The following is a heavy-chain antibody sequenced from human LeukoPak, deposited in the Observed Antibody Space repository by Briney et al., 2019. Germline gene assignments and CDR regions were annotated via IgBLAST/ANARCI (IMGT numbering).Heavy chain of an antibody. Sequence: GASVKVSCKASGYTFTSYDINWVRQVTGQGLEWMGWMNPKSGNTGYAQKFQGRVTITRNTSISTAYMEVSSLRYEDTAVYYCARAPYSSGFDAFDVWGQGTMVTVSS. J-gene: IGHJ3*01. CDR1: GYTFTSYD. CDR3: ARAPYSSGFDAFDV. CDR2: MNPKSGNT. V-gene: IGHV1-8*03. D-gene: IGHD6-19*01.